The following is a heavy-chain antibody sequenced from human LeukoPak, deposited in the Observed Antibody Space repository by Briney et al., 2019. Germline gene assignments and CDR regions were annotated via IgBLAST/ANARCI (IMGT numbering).Heavy chain of an antibody. D-gene: IGHD3-22*01. CDR3: ARGSSGYYYG. CDR1: GGSFSDYY. J-gene: IGHJ4*02. V-gene: IGHV4-34*01. CDR2: IHHSGST. Sequence: SSETLSLTCAVYGGSFSDYYWNWIRQSPGKGLEWIGEIHHSGSTNYNPSLKSRVTISVDVSKNRFALSLSSVTAADTAIYYCARGSSGYYYGWGQGTLVTVSS.